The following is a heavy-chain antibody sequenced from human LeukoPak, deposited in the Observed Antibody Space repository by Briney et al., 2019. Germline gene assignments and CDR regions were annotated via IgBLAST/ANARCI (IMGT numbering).Heavy chain of an antibody. V-gene: IGHV1-2*02. J-gene: IGHJ4*02. CDR3: AGYTNNWYLGGY. CDR2: INPNSGGT. CDR1: GYTFTYYY. Sequence: GASEKVSCKVSGYTFTYYYIHWVRQAPGQGLEWMGWINPNSGGTNYAQKFQGRVTMTRDTSINTAYMELNRLTSDDTALYYCAGYTNNWYLGGYWGQGTLVAVSS. D-gene: IGHD6-13*01.